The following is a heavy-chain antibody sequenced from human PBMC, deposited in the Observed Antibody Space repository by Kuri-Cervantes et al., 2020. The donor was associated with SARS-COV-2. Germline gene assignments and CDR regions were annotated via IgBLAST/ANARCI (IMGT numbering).Heavy chain of an antibody. J-gene: IGHJ4*02. CDR2: IYSGGST. CDR1: GFTVSSNY. D-gene: IGHD3-3*01. V-gene: IGHV3-66*01. Sequence: GESLKISCAASGFTVSSNYMSWVRQAPGKGLEWVSVIYSGGSTYYADSVKGRFTISRDNSKNTLYLQMNSLRAEDTAVYYCARGGAQYYDFWSGAEDLFDYWGQGTLVTVSS. CDR3: ARGGAQYYDFWSGAEDLFDY.